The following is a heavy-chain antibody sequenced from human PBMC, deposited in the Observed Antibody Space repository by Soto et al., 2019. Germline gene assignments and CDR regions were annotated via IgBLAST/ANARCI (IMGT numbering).Heavy chain of an antibody. CDR3: ARDRQGSITSSIWGEFDP. CDR2: ISAYNGNT. V-gene: IGHV1-18*01. D-gene: IGHD2-2*01. Sequence: ASVKVSCKASGYTFTSYGISWVRQAPGQGLEWMGWISAYNGNTNYAQKLQGRVTMTTDTSTSTAYMELRSLRSDDTAVYYYARDRQGSITSSIWGEFDPWGQGTLVTVSS. CDR1: GYTFTSYG. J-gene: IGHJ5*02.